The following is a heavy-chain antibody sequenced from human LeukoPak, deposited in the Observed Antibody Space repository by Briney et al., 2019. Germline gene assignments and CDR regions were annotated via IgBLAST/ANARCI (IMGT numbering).Heavy chain of an antibody. CDR3: AKGDTGVIRRYYLDS. D-gene: IGHD5-18*01. V-gene: IGHV3-23*05. Sequence: GGSLRLSCAASGFTFSNYGMNWVRQAPGKGLEWVSVTDTSGVITYYTDSVKGRFTISRDNSKNTLNLQMDSLRVDDTAVYYCAKGDTGVIRRYYLDSWGQGTLVTVSS. CDR2: TDTSGVIT. J-gene: IGHJ4*02. CDR1: GFTFSNYG.